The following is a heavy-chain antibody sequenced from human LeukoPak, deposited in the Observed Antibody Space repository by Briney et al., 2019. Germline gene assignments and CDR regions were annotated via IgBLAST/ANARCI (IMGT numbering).Heavy chain of an antibody. CDR3: ARGYSINCSSTSCNHYLNWFDP. D-gene: IGHD2-2*01. CDR1: GYTFSSHD. J-gene: IGHJ5*02. V-gene: IGHV1-8*01. Sequence: ASLMISCKASGYTFSSHDINWVRQATGQGLEWMGWMSPHSGRTGYAQKFQGRVTITRNTPIGTAYMELSSLRSEDTAVYYCARGYSINCSSTSCNHYLNWFDPWGQGTLVTVSS. CDR2: MSPHSGRT.